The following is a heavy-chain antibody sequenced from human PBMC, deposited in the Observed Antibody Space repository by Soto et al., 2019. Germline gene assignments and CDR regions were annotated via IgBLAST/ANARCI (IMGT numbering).Heavy chain of an antibody. CDR2: IYYRGST. Sequence: QVQLQESGPGLVKPSETLSLTCTVSGGSISSYYWSWIRQPPGKGLEWIGYIYYRGSTNYNPSLKSRVTISVDTSKNQFSLKLSSVTAADTAVYYCAREGYSSGYYYYYGMDVLGQGTTVTVSS. J-gene: IGHJ6*02. CDR1: GGSISSYY. D-gene: IGHD3-22*01. CDR3: AREGYSSGYYYYYGMDV. V-gene: IGHV4-59*01.